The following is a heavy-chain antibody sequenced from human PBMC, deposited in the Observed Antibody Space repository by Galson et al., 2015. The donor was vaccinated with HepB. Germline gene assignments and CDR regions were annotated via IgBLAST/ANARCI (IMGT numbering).Heavy chain of an antibody. CDR3: ARGAVMGGSGSSSWSYPPIYKYYFYMDV. V-gene: IGHV7-4-1*02. Sequence: SVKVSCKASGYTFTHYAMNWVRQAPGQGLEWMGWINTNTGNSTYAQDFTGRVVFSLDTSVSTAYLQITSLKAEDTAVYFCARGAVMGGSGSSSWSYPPIYKYYFYMDVWGKGTTVTASS. J-gene: IGHJ6*03. D-gene: IGHD6-13*01. CDR1: GYTFTHYA. CDR2: INTNTGNS.